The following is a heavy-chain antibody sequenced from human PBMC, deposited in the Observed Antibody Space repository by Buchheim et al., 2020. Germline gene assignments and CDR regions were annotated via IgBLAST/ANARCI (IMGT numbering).Heavy chain of an antibody. CDR3: ARVSTAMVSYYYYYYGMDV. CDR1: GFTFSSYG. J-gene: IGHJ6*02. V-gene: IGHV3-33*01. Sequence: QVQLVESGGGVVQPGRSLRLSCAASGFTFSSYGMHWVRQAPGKGLEWVAVIWYDGSNKYYADSVKGRFTISRDNSKKPMYLQMDSLRAEDTAVYYCARVSTAMVSYYYYYYGMDVWGQGTT. D-gene: IGHD5-18*01. CDR2: IWYDGSNK.